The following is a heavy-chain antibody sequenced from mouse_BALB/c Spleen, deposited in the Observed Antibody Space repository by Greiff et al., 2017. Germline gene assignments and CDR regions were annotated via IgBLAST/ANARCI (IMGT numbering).Heavy chain of an antibody. Sequence: EVNVVESGGGLVKPGGSLKLSCAASGFTFSSYAMSWVRQTPEKRLEWVASISSGGSTYYPDSVKGRFTISRDNARNILYLQMSSLRSEDTAMYYCARGSYDGYYLDYWGQGTTLTVSS. D-gene: IGHD2-3*01. J-gene: IGHJ2*01. CDR2: ISSGGST. CDR3: ARGSYDGYYLDY. V-gene: IGHV5-6-5*01. CDR1: GFTFSSYA.